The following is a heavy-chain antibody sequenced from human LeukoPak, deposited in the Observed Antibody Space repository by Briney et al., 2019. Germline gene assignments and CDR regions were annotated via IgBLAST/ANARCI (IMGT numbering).Heavy chain of an antibody. D-gene: IGHD6-13*01. CDR2: IRISSSYI. CDR3: ARELAAADTTWFDP. Sequence: GRSLRLSCAASGVTFSSDSMNWVRHTPGKGRGCVSSIRISSSYIYYAHPVKGRFPISRHHDKNSLYLQMNSLRAEDTAVYYCARELAAADTTWFDPWRQGSVVTVSS. V-gene: IGHV3-21*01. CDR1: GVTFSSDS. J-gene: IGHJ5*02.